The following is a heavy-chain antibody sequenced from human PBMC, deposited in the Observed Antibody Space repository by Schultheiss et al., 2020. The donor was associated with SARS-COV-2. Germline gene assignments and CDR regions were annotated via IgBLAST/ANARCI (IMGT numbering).Heavy chain of an antibody. CDR2: INPNSGGT. CDR1: GGTFSSYA. J-gene: IGHJ6*02. V-gene: IGHV1-2*04. Sequence: ASVKVSCKASGGTFSSYAISWVRQAPGQGLEWMGWINPNSGGTNYAQKFQVWVTMTRDTSISTAYMELSRLRSDDTAVYYCASYGMDVWGQGTTVTVSS. CDR3: ASYGMDV.